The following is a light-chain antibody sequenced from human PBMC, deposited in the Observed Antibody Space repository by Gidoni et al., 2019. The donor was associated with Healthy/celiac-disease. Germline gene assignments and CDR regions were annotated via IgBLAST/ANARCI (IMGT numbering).Light chain of an antibody. V-gene: IGLV3-1*01. CDR3: QAWDSSTPWV. Sequence: SYERTQPPSVPVSPGPTASITCSGDKLGDKYACWYQQKPGQSPVLVIYQDSKRPSGIPERFSGSNSGHTATLTISGTQAMDEADYYCQAWDSSTPWVFGTGTKVTVL. CDR1: KLGDKY. J-gene: IGLJ1*01. CDR2: QDS.